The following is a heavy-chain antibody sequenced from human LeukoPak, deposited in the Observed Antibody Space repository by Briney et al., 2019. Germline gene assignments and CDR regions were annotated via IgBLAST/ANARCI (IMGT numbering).Heavy chain of an antibody. J-gene: IGHJ5*02. CDR3: ARGLVVVVPAAIPGGWFDP. CDR1: GGTFSSYA. D-gene: IGHD2-2*01. CDR2: IIPIFGTA. Sequence: VASVKVSCKASGGTFSSYAISWVRQAPGQGLEWMGGIIPIFGTANYAQKFQGRVTITTDESTSTAYMELSSLRSEDTAVYYCARGLVVVVPAAIPGGWFDPWGQGTLVTVSS. V-gene: IGHV1-69*05.